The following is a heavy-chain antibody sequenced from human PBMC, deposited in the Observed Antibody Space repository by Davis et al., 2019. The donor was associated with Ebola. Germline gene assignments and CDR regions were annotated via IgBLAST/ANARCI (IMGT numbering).Heavy chain of an antibody. Sequence: PGGSLRLSCAASGFTFSSYGMHWVRQAPGKGLEWVAVIWYDGSNKYYADSVKGRFTISRDNSKNTLYLQMNSLRAEDTAVYYCARSYGSGSYYTYYYYGMDVWGQGTTVTVSS. CDR2: IWYDGSNK. D-gene: IGHD3-10*01. CDR3: ARSYGSGSYYTYYYYGMDV. CDR1: GFTFSSYG. V-gene: IGHV3-33*01. J-gene: IGHJ6*02.